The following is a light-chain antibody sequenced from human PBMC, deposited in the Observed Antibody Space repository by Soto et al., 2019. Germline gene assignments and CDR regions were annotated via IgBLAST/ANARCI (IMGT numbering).Light chain of an antibody. Sequence: QSALTQPASVSGSPGQSITISCAGTMRDVGAYNLVSWYQQHPGRPPQLIIYEVRNRPSGISFRFSGSKSGNTASLTISGLQPEDQADYYCSSYTPKSSLIFGGATKLTVL. CDR3: SSYTPKSSLI. J-gene: IGLJ2*01. V-gene: IGLV2-14*01. CDR1: MRDVGAYNL. CDR2: EVR.